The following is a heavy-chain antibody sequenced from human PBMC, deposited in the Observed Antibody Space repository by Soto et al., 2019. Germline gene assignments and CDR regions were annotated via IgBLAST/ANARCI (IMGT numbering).Heavy chain of an antibody. CDR3: ARTNYDSSGLVY. Sequence: SETLSLTCAVSGGSISSGGYSWSWIRQPPGKGLEWIGYIYHSGSTYYNPSLKSRVTISVDRSKNQFSLKLSSVTAADTAVYYCARTNYDSSGLVYWGQGTLVTVSS. V-gene: IGHV4-30-2*01. CDR1: GGSISSGGYS. D-gene: IGHD3-22*01. J-gene: IGHJ4*02. CDR2: IYHSGST.